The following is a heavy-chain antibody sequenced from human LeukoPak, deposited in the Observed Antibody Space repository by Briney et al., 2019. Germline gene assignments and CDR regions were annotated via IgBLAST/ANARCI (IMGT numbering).Heavy chain of an antibody. D-gene: IGHD4-17*01. CDR1: GYTFTSYG. V-gene: IGHV1-18*01. J-gene: IGHJ4*02. CDR3: ARAQGDTTVTTLGLFDY. CDR2: ISAYNGNT. Sequence: ASVKVSCKASGYTFTSYGISWVRPAPGQGLEWMGWISAYNGNTNYAQKLQGRVTMTTDTSTSTAYMELRSLRSDDTAVYYCARAQGDTTVTTLGLFDYWGQGTLVTVSS.